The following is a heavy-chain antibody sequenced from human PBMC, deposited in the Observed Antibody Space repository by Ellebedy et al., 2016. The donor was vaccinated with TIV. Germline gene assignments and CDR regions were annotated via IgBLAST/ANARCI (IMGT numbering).Heavy chain of an antibody. CDR2: IKEDGSAK. D-gene: IGHD2-15*01. CDR3: ARGRYVVVAATGDYFDY. CDR1: GFTVSSNY. Sequence: GGSLRLSCAASGFTVSSNYMSWVRQAPGKGLEWVANIKEDGSAKYYVGSVKGRFTISRDNAKNSLYLQMNSLRAEDTAVYYCARGRYVVVAATGDYFDYWGQGTLVTVSS. J-gene: IGHJ4*02. V-gene: IGHV3-7*03.